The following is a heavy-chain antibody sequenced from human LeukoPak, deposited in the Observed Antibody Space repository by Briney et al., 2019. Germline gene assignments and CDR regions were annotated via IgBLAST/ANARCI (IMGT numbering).Heavy chain of an antibody. V-gene: IGHV3-23*01. D-gene: IGHD3-10*01. CDR1: GFTFSSYA. J-gene: IGHJ4*02. Sequence: GGSLRLSCAASGFTFSSYAMSWVRQAPGKGLEWVSAISGSGGSTYYADSVKGRFTISRDNSKNTLYLQMNSLRAEDTAVYYCARGCGSDYYFDYWGQGTLVTVSS. CDR3: ARGCGSDYYFDY. CDR2: ISGSGGST.